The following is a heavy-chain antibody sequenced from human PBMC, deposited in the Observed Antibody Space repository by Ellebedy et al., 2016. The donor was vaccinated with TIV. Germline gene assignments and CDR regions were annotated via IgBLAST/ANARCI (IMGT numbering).Heavy chain of an antibody. V-gene: IGHV4-39*01. J-gene: IGHJ4*02. CDR2: MCLSGST. D-gene: IGHD2-2*01. CDR1: DGSISSSSCY. CDR3: SRLRPNTSNLSGIDS. Sequence: MPSETLSLTCTVSDGSISSSSCYWDWIRQPPGQGLEWVGSMCLSGSTYYNPSLKNRVTISADTSKRQFYLRLSSVTAADTPVYYCSRLRPNTSNLSGIDSWGQGTLVTVFS.